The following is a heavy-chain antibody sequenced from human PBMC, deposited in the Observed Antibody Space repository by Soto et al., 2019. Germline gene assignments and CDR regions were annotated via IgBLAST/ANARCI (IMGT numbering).Heavy chain of an antibody. V-gene: IGHV6-1*01. CDR2: TYYRPKWYN. CDR1: GDNISSNSAA. J-gene: IGHJ5*02. CDR3: ASSYSSSSNWFGT. D-gene: IGHD6-6*01. Sequence: SQTLSLTCAISGDNISSNSAAWNWIRQSPSRGLEWLGRTYYRPKWYNDYAVSVKSRITINPDTSKNQFSLQLNSVTPEDTAVYYCASSYSSSSNWFGTWGQGTLVTVSS.